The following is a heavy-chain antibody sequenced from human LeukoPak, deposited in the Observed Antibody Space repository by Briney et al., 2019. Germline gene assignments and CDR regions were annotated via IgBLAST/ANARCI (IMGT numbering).Heavy chain of an antibody. V-gene: IGHV3-30*18. CDR1: GFTFSSYG. D-gene: IGHD3-22*01. Sequence: PGGSLRLSCAASGFTFSSYGMHWVRQAPGKGLEWVAVISYDGSNKYYADSVKGRFTISRDNSKNTLYLQMNSLRAEDTAVYYCAKDRNDSPLYWGQGTLVTVSS. CDR2: ISYDGSNK. J-gene: IGHJ4*02. CDR3: AKDRNDSPLY.